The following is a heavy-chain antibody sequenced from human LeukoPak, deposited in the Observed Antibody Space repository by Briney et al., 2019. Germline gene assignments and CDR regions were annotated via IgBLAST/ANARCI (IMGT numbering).Heavy chain of an antibody. V-gene: IGHV1-18*01. J-gene: IGHJ6*03. D-gene: IGHD2-2*01. CDR1: GYTLTSYG. Sequence: ASVKVSRKASGYTLTSYGISWVRQAPGPGREGMGCNSAYNGNTNHAQKLHPGVIMITDPSTSTAYMELTSLRSDDTAVYYCARYSGCSSTSSPQYYYYYYYMNVWGKGTTVSVSS. CDR3: ARYSGCSSTSSPQYYYYYYYMNV. CDR2: NSAYNGNT.